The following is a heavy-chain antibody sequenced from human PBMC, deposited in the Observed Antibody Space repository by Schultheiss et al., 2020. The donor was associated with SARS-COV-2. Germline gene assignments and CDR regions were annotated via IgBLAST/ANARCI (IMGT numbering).Heavy chain of an antibody. CDR1: GFSLSTSGMC. CDR3: AHIRRQQLVSLGYYFDY. J-gene: IGHJ4*02. Sequence: SGPTLVKPTQTLTLTCTFSGFSLSTSGMCVSWIRQPPGKALEWLARIDWDDDKCYSPSLETRLTITKDTSKNQVVLPMTNMDPVDTATYYCAHIRRQQLVSLGYYFDYWGQGTLVTVSS. V-gene: IGHV2-70*12. D-gene: IGHD6-13*01. CDR2: IDWDDDK.